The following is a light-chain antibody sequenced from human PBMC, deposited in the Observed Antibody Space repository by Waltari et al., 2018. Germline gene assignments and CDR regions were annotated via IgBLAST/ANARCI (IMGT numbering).Light chain of an antibody. Sequence: EIVMTQSPGTLSMSTGERATLTCRASQTINSDLAWYQHKPGQAPRLLIYGAFTRATGIPGRFTGSGSGTEFTLTINSLQSEDSAIYYCQQYNQWPPALTFGGGTKVEIK. J-gene: IGKJ4*01. V-gene: IGKV3-15*01. CDR2: GAF. CDR3: QQYNQWPPALT. CDR1: QTINSD.